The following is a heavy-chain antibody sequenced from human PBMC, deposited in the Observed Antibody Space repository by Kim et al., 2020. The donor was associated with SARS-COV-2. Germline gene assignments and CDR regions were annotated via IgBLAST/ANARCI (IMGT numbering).Heavy chain of an antibody. CDR2: ISYDGSNK. CDR3: ARHIRSTTEQNNYYGMDV. Sequence: GGSLRLSCAASGFTFSSYGMHWVRQAPGKGLEWVAVISYDGSNKYYADSVKGRFTISRDNSKNTLYLQMNSLRAEDTAVYYCARHIRSTTEQNNYYGMDVWGQGTTVTVSS. J-gene: IGHJ6*02. CDR1: GFTFSSYG. D-gene: IGHD4-17*01. V-gene: IGHV3-33*05.